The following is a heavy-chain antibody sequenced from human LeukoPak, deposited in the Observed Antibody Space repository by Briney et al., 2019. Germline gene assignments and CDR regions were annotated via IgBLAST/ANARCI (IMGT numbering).Heavy chain of an antibody. Sequence: GGSLRLSCAASGFTFSSYAMSWVRQAPGKGLEWVSAISGSGGSTYYADSVKGRFTISRDNSKNTLNLQMNSLRAEDTAVYYCAKLVFGDSSGFVGYWGQGTLVTVSS. CDR1: GFTFSSYA. CDR3: AKLVFGDSSGFVGY. V-gene: IGHV3-23*01. J-gene: IGHJ4*02. CDR2: ISGSGGST. D-gene: IGHD3-22*01.